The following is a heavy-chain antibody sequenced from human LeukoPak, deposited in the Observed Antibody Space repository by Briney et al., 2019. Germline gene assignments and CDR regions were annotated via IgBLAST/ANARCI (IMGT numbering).Heavy chain of an antibody. CDR3: ATDGAGFDT. J-gene: IGHJ5*02. CDR2: INIGCTNT. Sequence: GGSLRLSCAASGFTFNDYYMSWIRQAPGKGLEWLSYINIGCTNTPYADSVKGRFTISRENAKKSLYLEMNNLRAEDTAVYYCATDGAGFDTWGQGVLVTVSS. CDR1: GFTFNDYY. V-gene: IGHV3-11*01.